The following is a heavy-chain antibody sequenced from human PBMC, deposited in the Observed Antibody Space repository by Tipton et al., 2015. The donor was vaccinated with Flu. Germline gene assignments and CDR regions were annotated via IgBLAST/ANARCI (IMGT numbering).Heavy chain of an antibody. J-gene: IGHJ4*02. D-gene: IGHD3-22*01. V-gene: IGHV4-4*07. CDR1: GGSIRNYY. CDR3: ARRLSSVIWSEGFDF. Sequence: TLSLTCTVSGGSIRNYYWSWLRQPAGKGLEWIGRISHSGSTKYNPSLESRVTISIDTSKNQFSLRLSSVTAADTAVYYCARRLSSVIWSEGFDFWGQGSLVTVSS. CDR2: ISHSGST.